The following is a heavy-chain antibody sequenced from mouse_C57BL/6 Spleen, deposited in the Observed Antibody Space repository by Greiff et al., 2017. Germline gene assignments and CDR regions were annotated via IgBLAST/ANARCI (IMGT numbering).Heavy chain of an antibody. Sequence: EVKLMESGGGLVKPGGSLKLSCAASGFTFSSYALSWVRQTPEKRLEWVATISDGGSYTYYPDNVKGRFTISRDNAKNNLYLQMSHLKSEDTAMHYCARGTFDYWGQCTTLTVSS. CDR1: GFTFSSYA. D-gene: IGHD3-3*01. V-gene: IGHV5-4*03. CDR2: ISDGGSYT. J-gene: IGHJ2*01. CDR3: ARGTFDY.